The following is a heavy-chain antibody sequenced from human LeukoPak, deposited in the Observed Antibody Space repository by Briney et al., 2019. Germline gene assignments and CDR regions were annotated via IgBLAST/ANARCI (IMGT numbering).Heavy chain of an antibody. CDR3: ARTYSSSDEFDY. Sequence: GGSLRLSCAASGFSFSSYAMHWVRQAPGKGLEWVAVIWYDGGNKYYADSVKGRFTISRDNSKNTLYLEMNSLRAEDTAVYYCARTYSSSDEFDYWGQGTLVTVSS. CDR1: GFSFSSYA. V-gene: IGHV3-33*01. D-gene: IGHD6-13*01. CDR2: IWYDGGNK. J-gene: IGHJ4*02.